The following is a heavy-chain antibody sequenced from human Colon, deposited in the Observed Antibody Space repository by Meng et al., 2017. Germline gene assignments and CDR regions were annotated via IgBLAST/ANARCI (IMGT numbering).Heavy chain of an antibody. CDR2: IQPSGGT. CDR3: ARGGGCVNGVCGSLDY. CDR1: CGFITPNIG. D-gene: IGHD2-8*01. V-gene: IGHV4-4*02. J-gene: IGHJ4*02. Sequence: GSVPVSMDTSGALSLTSPVACGFITPNIGWSWVRQPPGKRLEWIGEIQPSGGTNYNPSLKSRVTMSIDNSKRQFSLNLGSVTAADTAVYYCARGGGCVNGVCGSLDYWGQGTLVTVSS.